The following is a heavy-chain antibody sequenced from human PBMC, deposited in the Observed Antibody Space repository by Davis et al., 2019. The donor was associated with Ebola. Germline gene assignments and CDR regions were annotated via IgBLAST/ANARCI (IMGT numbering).Heavy chain of an antibody. CDR3: RGGSSAHNWFDP. J-gene: IGHJ5*02. D-gene: IGHD6-6*01. V-gene: IGHV3-53*05. Sequence: GESLKISCAASGFTVTSNYMNWVRQAPGKGLEWVSVMFSGGRTYYADSVKGRFTISRDNSKNTLYLQMNSLRAEDTAVYYCRGGSSAHNWFDPWGQGTLVTVSS. CDR2: MFSGGRT. CDR1: GFTVTSNY.